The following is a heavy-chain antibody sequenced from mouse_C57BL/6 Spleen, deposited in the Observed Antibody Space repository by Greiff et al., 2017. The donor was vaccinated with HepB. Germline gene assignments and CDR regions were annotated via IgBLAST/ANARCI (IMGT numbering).Heavy chain of an antibody. CDR1: GYTFTDYE. Sequence: VQLQQSGAELVRPGASVTLSCKASGYTFTDYEMHWVKQTPVHGLEWIGAIDPETGGTAYNQKFKGKAILTADKSSSTAYMELRSLTSEDSAVYYCTRDYGYSQAGFAYWGQGTLVTVSA. D-gene: IGHD2-2*01. V-gene: IGHV1-15*01. J-gene: IGHJ3*01. CDR2: IDPETGGT. CDR3: TRDYGYSQAGFAY.